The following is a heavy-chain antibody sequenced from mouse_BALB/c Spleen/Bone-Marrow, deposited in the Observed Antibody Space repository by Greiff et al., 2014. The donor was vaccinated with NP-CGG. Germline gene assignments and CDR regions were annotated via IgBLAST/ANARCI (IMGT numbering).Heavy chain of an antibody. J-gene: IGHJ2*01. CDR2: IYPGDGDT. V-gene: IGHV1-82*01. D-gene: IGHD1-1*01. CDR3: ARLLGYYFDY. CDR1: GYAFSSSW. Sequence: VQLVESRPELVKPGASVKISCKASGYAFSSSWMNWVKQRPGQGLEWIGRIYPGDGDTNYNGKFKGKATLTADKSSSTAYMQLSSLTPVDSAVYFCARLLGYYFDYWGQGTTLTVSS.